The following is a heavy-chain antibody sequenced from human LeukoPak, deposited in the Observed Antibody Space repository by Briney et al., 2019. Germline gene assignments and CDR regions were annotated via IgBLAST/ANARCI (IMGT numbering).Heavy chain of an antibody. J-gene: IGHJ4*02. V-gene: IGHV3-30*02. D-gene: IGHD3-10*01. Sequence: GGSLRLSCAASGFTFSSYGMHWVRQAPGKGLEWVAFIRYDGSKKYYADSVKGRFTISRDNSKNTLYLQMNSLRAEDTAVYYCARITYGSGNCYWGQGTLVTVSS. CDR3: ARITYGSGNCY. CDR1: GFTFSSYG. CDR2: IRYDGSKK.